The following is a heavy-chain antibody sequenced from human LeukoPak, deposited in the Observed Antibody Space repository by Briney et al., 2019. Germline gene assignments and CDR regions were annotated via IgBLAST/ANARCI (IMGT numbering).Heavy chain of an antibody. J-gene: IGHJ4*02. V-gene: IGHV1-18*01. Sequence: ASVKVSCKASGYTFTSYGISWVRQAPGQGLEWMGWISAYNGNTNYAQKLQGRVTMTRDTSTSTVYMELSSLRSEDTAVYYCAGSSGYYGDFAYWGQGTLVTVSS. CDR2: ISAYNGNT. D-gene: IGHD3-22*01. CDR1: GYTFTSYG. CDR3: AGSSGYYGDFAY.